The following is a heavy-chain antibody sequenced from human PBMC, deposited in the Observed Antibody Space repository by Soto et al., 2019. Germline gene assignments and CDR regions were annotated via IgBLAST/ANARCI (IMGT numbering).Heavy chain of an antibody. CDR1: GGSISSGGYS. V-gene: IGHV4-61*08. J-gene: IGHJ6*02. Sequence: SETLSLTCAVSGGSISSGGYSWSWIRQPPGKGLEWIGYIYYSGSTNYNPSLKSRVTISVDTSKNQFSLKLSSVTAADTAVYYCAKLRGYYGMDVWGQGTTVTVSS. CDR3: AKLRGYYGMDV. D-gene: IGHD2-15*01. CDR2: IYYSGST.